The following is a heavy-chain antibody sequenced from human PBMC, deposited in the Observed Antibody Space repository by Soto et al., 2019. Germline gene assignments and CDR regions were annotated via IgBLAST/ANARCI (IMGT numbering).Heavy chain of an antibody. J-gene: IGHJ5*02. CDR3: AGGAASEWGLDP. CDR2: IYYNGNT. Sequence: SETLSLSCTVTGGSISSYFWSWIRQSPGKGLEWIGYIYYNGNTNYNPSLASRVTISVDTSKNHFSLKLNSVTVADTAVYYCAGGAASEWGLDPWGNGTLVTVS. CDR1: GGSISSYF. D-gene: IGHD1-26*01. V-gene: IGHV4-59*01.